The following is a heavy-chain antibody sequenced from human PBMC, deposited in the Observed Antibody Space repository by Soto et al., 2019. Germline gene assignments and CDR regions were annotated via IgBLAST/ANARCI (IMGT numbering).Heavy chain of an antibody. J-gene: IGHJ4*02. V-gene: IGHV2-5*02. CDR3: AQGKVAGTFDY. CDR2: IYWDDDK. D-gene: IGHD6-19*01. Sequence: QITLKESGPTLVKPTQTLTLTCTFSGFSLSTSGVGVGWIRQPPGKALEWLALIYWDDDKRYSPSLKSRLTITKDTSKNQVVLTMTNMYPVDTATYYCAQGKVAGTFDYCGQGTLVTVSS. CDR1: GFSLSTSGVG.